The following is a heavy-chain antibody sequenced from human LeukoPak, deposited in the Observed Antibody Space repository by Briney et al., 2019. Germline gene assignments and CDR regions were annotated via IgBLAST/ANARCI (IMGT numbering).Heavy chain of an antibody. V-gene: IGHV1-2*02. J-gene: IGHJ5*02. CDR1: GYTFIGYY. Sequence: ASVKVSCKASGYTFIGYYIHWVREAPGQGLEYMGWINPNSGGTSYAQQFQGRVTMTRDTSISTAYMELSRLRSDDTAVYYFARGGPTVTTSDSWWFDPWGQGTLVTVS. CDR2: INPNSGGT. D-gene: IGHD4-17*01. CDR3: ARGGPTVTTSDSWWFDP.